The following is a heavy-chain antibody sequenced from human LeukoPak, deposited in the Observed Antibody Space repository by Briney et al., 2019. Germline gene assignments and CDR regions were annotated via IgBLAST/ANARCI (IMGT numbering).Heavy chain of an antibody. Sequence: SVKVSCKASGGTFSSYAISWVRQAPGQGLEWMGRIIPNFGSANYAQKFQGRVTITTDESTSTAYMELSSLRSEDTAVYYCASSSPYGDYGKDDYWGQGTLVTVSS. CDR3: ASSSPYGDYGKDDY. V-gene: IGHV1-69*05. CDR2: IIPNFGSA. D-gene: IGHD4-17*01. J-gene: IGHJ4*02. CDR1: GGTFSSYA.